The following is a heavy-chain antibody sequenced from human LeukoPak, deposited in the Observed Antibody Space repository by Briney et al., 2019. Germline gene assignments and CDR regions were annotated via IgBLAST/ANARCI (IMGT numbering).Heavy chain of an antibody. CDR1: GFTFSTYA. CDR2: IGTTTTSI. J-gene: IGHJ3*02. CDR3: AREVGGNWGEAFDI. Sequence: KPGGSLRLSCAASGFTFSTYAMNWVRQAPGKGLEWVSSIGTTTTSIFYAESVKGRFTISRDNTRNSLFLQMNSLRAEDTAAYYCAREVGGNWGEAFDIWGQGTMVTVSS. D-gene: IGHD7-27*01. V-gene: IGHV3-21*01.